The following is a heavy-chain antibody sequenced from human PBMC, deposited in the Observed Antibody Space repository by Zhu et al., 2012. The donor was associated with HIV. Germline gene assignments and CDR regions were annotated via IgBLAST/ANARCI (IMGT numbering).Heavy chain of an antibody. CDR3: ARSVKGQLVFDS. D-gene: IGHD1-1*01. CDR1: GGSMSSHY. Sequence: QVQPQESGPQLVKPSETLSLTCTVSGGSMSSHYWNWVRQPPGKGLQWIGYMYSSGSTKYNFSLKSRVAISLDMSKNQFSLNLSSVTTADTAVYYCARSVKGQLVFDSWGQGALVTVSS. CDR2: MYSSGST. V-gene: IGHV4-59*11. J-gene: IGHJ4*02.